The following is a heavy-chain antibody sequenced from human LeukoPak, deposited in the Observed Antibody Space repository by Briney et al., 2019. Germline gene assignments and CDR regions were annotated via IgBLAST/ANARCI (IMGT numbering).Heavy chain of an antibody. Sequence: ASVKVSCKASGYTFTSYGINWVRQAPGQGLEWMGRVNPDSGNTVYTQKFQGRVTITRNTSTSTAYMELSSLRSEDTAVYYCARGFGPDFWGQGSLVTVSS. V-gene: IGHV1-8*03. CDR3: ARGFGPDF. CDR1: GYTFTSYG. CDR2: VNPDSGNT. D-gene: IGHD3-3*01. J-gene: IGHJ4*02.